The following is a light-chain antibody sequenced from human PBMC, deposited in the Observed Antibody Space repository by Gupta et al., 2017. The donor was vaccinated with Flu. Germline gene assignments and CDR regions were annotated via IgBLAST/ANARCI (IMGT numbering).Light chain of an antibody. V-gene: IGKV1-33*01. CDR1: QDISNY. CDR2: DAS. Sequence: DIQMTQSPSSLSASVGDRVTITCQASQDISNYLNWYQQKPGKAPKLLIYDASNLETGVPSRFSGSGSGTDFTSTISSLQPEDIATYYCQQYDNLPRFTFGPGTKVDIK. CDR3: QQYDNLPRFT. J-gene: IGKJ3*01.